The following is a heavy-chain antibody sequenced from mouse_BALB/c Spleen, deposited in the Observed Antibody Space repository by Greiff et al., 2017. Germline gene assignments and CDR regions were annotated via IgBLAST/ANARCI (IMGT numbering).Heavy chain of an antibody. Sequence: EVMLVESGGGLVKPGGSLKLSCAASGYTFSSYAMSWVRQTPEKRLEWVASISSGGSTYYPYSVKGRFTTSGDNARNILYLQMSSLRSEDTAMYDCAREGVEYGYYFAYWGQGTLVTVSA. CDR3: AREGVEYGYYFAY. J-gene: IGHJ3*01. CDR1: GYTFSSYA. CDR2: ISSGGST. V-gene: IGHV5-6-5*01. D-gene: IGHD2-10*02.